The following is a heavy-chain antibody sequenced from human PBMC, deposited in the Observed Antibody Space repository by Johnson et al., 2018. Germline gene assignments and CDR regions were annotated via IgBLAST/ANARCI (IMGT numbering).Heavy chain of an antibody. V-gene: IGHV3-33*06. CDR2: IWYDGSNK. J-gene: IGHJ6*02. CDR3: AKDISGTTAYYYGMDV. CDR1: GFTFSSYG. Sequence: QVQLVQAGGGVVQPGRSLRLSCAASGFTFSSYGMHWVRQAPGKGLEWVAVIWYDGSNKYYADAVKGRFTISRDNSKNTLYLQMNSLRAEDTAVYYCAKDISGTTAYYYGMDVWGQGTTVTVSS. D-gene: IGHD1-1*01.